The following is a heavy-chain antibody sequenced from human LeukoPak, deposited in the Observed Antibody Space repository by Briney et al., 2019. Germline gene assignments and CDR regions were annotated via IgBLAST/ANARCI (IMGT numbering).Heavy chain of an antibody. J-gene: IGHJ4*02. CDR2: ISWNSGSI. CDR3: AKEDRRGRHFDY. CDR1: GFTFDDYA. D-gene: IGHD3-16*01. V-gene: IGHV3-9*01. Sequence: GGSLRLSCAASGFTFDDYAMHWVRQAPGKGLEWVSGISWNSGSIGYADSVKGRFTISGDNAKNPLYLQMNSLRAEDTALYYCAKEDRRGRHFDYWGQGTLVTVSS.